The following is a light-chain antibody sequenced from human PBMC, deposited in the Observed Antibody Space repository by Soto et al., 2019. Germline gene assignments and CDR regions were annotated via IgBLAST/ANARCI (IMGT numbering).Light chain of an antibody. CDR3: QQYGSSPPVT. Sequence: EIVLTQSPGTLSLSPGERATLSCRASQSVSSSYLAWYQQKPGQAPRLLIYGASSRATGIPDRFSGSGSGKAFTLTISRLEPEDFAVYYCQQYGSSPPVTFGGGTKVEIK. V-gene: IGKV3-20*01. J-gene: IGKJ4*01. CDR1: QSVSSSY. CDR2: GAS.